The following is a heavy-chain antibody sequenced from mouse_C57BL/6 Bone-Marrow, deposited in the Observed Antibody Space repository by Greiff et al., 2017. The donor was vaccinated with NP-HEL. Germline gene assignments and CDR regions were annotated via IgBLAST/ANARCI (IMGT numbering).Heavy chain of an antibody. CDR1: GYSITSGYY. J-gene: IGHJ3*01. CDR3: VKNGVFAY. V-gene: IGHV3-6*01. Sequence: EVKLVESGPGLVKPSQSLSLTCSVTGYSITSGYYWNWIRQFPGNKLEWMGYISYDGSNNYNPSLKNRISITRDTSKNQFFLKLNSVTTEDTATYYCVKNGVFAYWGQGTLVTVSA. CDR2: ISYDGSN.